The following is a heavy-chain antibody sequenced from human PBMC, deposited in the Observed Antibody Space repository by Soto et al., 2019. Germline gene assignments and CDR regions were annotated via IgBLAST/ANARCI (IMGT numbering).Heavy chain of an antibody. Sequence: GGSLRLSCAASGFTFSSYAMSWVRQAPGKGLEWVSAISGRGGSTYYADPVKGRFTIARDNAKNTLYLQMNSLRAEDTSVYYCAKAYFTRSRYGDYPSWYFDYWGQGTLVTVSS. CDR1: GFTFSSYA. D-gene: IGHD4-17*01. CDR2: ISGRGGST. V-gene: IGHV3-23*01. CDR3: AKAYFTRSRYGDYPSWYFDY. J-gene: IGHJ4*02.